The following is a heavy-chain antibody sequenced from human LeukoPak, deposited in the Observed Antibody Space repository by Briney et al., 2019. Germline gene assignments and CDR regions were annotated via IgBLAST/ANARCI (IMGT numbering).Heavy chain of an antibody. V-gene: IGHV7-4-1*02. CDR1: GYTFTSYA. CDR3: ARDWSSSADWYFDL. Sequence: ASVKVSCKASGYTFTSYALNWLRQAPRKGLEWMGWINTNTGNPTYAQGFTGRFVFSLDTSVSTAYLQISSLKAEDTAVYYFARDWSSSADWYFDLWGRGTLVTVSS. CDR2: INTNTGNP. J-gene: IGHJ2*01. D-gene: IGHD6-13*01.